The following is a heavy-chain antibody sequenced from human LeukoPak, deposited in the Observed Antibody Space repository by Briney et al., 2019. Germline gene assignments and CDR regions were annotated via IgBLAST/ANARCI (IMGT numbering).Heavy chain of an antibody. Sequence: SETLSLTCSVSGDSISRYYWNWIRQPAGRGPEWIGRIFTGGFINYNPSLSSRVTVSLDTSKNQVSLKLTSVTAADTAVYYCARHSMLSSTYFGVSDIWGQGTTVTVSS. V-gene: IGHV4-4*07. CDR1: GDSISRYY. D-gene: IGHD6-13*01. CDR3: ARHSMLSSTYFGVSDI. J-gene: IGHJ3*02. CDR2: IFTGGFI.